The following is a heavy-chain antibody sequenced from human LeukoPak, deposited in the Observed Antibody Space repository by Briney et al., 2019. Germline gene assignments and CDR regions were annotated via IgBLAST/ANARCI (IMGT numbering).Heavy chain of an antibody. CDR3: ARDPDYGDLFYFDY. J-gene: IGHJ4*02. CDR2: ISGSGGST. Sequence: GGSLRLSCAASGFTFSSYAMSWVRQAPRKGLEWVSAISGSGGSTYYADSVKGRFTISRDNSKNTLYLQMNSLRAEDTAVYYCARDPDYGDLFYFDYWGQGTLVTVSS. V-gene: IGHV3-23*01. CDR1: GFTFSSYA. D-gene: IGHD4-17*01.